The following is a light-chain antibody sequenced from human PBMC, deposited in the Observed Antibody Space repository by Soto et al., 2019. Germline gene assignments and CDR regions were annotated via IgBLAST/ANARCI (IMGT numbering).Light chain of an antibody. CDR1: SSDVGAYNF. Sequence: QSALTQPASVSGSPGQSITICCTGTSSDVGAYNFVSWYQQFPGKAPKLMIYEVSNRPSGVSDRFSGSKSGNTASLIISGLQAEDEADYYCSSQTGSATMVFGGGTKLTVL. J-gene: IGLJ2*01. CDR3: SSQTGSATMV. CDR2: EVS. V-gene: IGLV2-14*01.